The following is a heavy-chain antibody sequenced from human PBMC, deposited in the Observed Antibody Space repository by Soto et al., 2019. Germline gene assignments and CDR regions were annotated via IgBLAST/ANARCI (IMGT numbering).Heavy chain of an antibody. CDR1: GYSVTSYW. D-gene: IGHD3-10*01. V-gene: IGHV5-10-1*01. CDR2: IDPSDSYT. CDR3: ARHVILASAGSGYYYGMDV. J-gene: IGHJ6*02. Sequence: PREALKISCKCSGYSVTSYWISWVRQMPGKGLEWMGRIDPSDSYTNYSPSFQGHVTISADKSISTAYLQWSSLKASDTAMYYCARHVILASAGSGYYYGMDVWGQGTTVTVSS.